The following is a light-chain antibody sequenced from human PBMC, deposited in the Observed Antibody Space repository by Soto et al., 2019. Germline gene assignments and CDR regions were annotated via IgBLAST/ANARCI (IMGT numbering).Light chain of an antibody. V-gene: IGLV2-14*03. CDR1: ISDVGGYNS. CDR2: DVS. CDR3: CSFTSSSTPGYV. J-gene: IGLJ1*01. Sequence: QSALAQPASVSGSPGQSIAISCAGTISDVGGYNSVSWYQQHPGKAPKLMIYDVSNRPSGVSNRFSGSKSVNTASLNISGLQAEDEADYYCCSFTSSSTPGYVFGTGTKLTVL.